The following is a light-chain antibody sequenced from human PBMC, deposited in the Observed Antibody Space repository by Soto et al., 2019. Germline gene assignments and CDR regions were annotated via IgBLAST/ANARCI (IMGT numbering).Light chain of an antibody. J-gene: IGLJ1*01. Sequence: QSVLTQPASVSGSPGQSITISCTGTSSDVGGYNYVSWYQQHPGKAPKFMIYDVSNRPSGASTRFSGSKSGNTASLTISGPQAEDEADYYCNSYTTSNTRQIVFGTGTKVTVL. CDR1: SSDVGGYNY. V-gene: IGLV2-14*01. CDR3: NSYTTSNTRQIV. CDR2: DVS.